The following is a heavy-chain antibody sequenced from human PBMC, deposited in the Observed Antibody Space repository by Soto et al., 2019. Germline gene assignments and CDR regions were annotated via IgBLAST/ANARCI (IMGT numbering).Heavy chain of an antibody. CDR3: AKFGMATTKRSPPYYIDY. CDR2: ISGSGGGT. CDR1: GFTFSSYA. V-gene: IGHV3-23*01. J-gene: IGHJ4*02. D-gene: IGHD1-1*01. Sequence: PGGSLRLSCAASGFTFSSYAMSWVRQAPGKGQEWVSSISGSGGGTYYADSVKGRFTFSRDNSKNTLYLQMNSLRAEDTAVYYCAKFGMATTKRSPPYYIDYWGQGALVTVSS.